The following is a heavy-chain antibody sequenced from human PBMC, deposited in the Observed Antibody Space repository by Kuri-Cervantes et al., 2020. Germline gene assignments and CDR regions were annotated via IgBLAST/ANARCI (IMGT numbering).Heavy chain of an antibody. CDR2: ISSSSTI. CDR1: GFTFSDYY. V-gene: IGHV3-69-1*02. CDR3: ARAPYGERDIRFDY. J-gene: IGHJ4*02. D-gene: IGHD4-17*01. Sequence: GESLKISCAASGFTFSDYYMNWVRQAPGKGLEWVSSISSSSTIYYADSVKGRFTISRDNAKNSVSLQVNSLRAEDTAIYYCARAPYGERDIRFDYWGQGTLVTVSS.